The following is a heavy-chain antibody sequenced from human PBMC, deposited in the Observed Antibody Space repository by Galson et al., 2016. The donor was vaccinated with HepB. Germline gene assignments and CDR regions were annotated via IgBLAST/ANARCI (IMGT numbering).Heavy chain of an antibody. V-gene: IGHV1-69*13. CDR2: IIPIFGTA. D-gene: IGHD1-26*01. CDR3: ARPLELPRRKIYYYYCMDV. Sequence: SVKVSCKASGGTFSSYAISWVRQAPGQGLEWMGGIIPIFGTANYAQKFQGRVTITADESTSTAYMELSSLRSGDTAVYYCARPLELPRRKIYYYYCMDVWGKGTTVTVSS. J-gene: IGHJ6*03. CDR1: GGTFSSYA.